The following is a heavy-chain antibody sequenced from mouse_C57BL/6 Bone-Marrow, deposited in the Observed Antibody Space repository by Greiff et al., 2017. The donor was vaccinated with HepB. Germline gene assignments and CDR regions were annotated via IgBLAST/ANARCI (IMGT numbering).Heavy chain of an antibody. CDR2: ISNGGGST. Sequence: DVQLVESGGGLVQPGGSLKLSCAASGFTFSDYYMYWVRQTPEKRLEWVAYISNGGGSTYYPDTVKGRFTISRDNAKNTLYLQMSRLKSEDTAMYYCARPLITTRAMDYWGQGTSVTVSS. V-gene: IGHV5-12*01. D-gene: IGHD1-1*01. J-gene: IGHJ4*01. CDR3: ARPLITTRAMDY. CDR1: GFTFSDYY.